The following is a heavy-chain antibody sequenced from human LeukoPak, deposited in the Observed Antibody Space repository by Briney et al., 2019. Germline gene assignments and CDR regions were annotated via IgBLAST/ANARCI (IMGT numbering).Heavy chain of an antibody. CDR2: ISYDGSNK. CDR1: GFTFSSYA. J-gene: IGHJ6*02. V-gene: IGHV3-30-3*01. CDR3: AREITVTAADYGMDV. Sequence: GGSLRLSCAASGFTFSSYAMHWVRQAPGKGLEWVAVISYDGSNKYYAASVKGRFTISRDNSKNTLYLQMNSLRAEDTAVYYCAREITVTAADYGMDVWGQGTTVTVSS. D-gene: IGHD4-17*01.